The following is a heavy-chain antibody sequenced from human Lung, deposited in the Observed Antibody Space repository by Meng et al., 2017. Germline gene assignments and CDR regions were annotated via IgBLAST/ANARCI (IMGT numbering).Heavy chain of an antibody. J-gene: IGHJ4*02. CDR2: INHSGST. V-gene: IGHV4-34*01. Sequence: QVQLQQWVAGLLKPSETLSLTCVVSGGSFSDYYWSWIRQPPGKGLEWIGEINHSGSTNYNPSLESRATISVDTSQNNLSLKLSFVTAADSAVYYCARGPTTMAHDFDYWGQGTLVTVSS. CDR1: GGSFSDYY. CDR3: ARGPTTMAHDFDY. D-gene: IGHD4-11*01.